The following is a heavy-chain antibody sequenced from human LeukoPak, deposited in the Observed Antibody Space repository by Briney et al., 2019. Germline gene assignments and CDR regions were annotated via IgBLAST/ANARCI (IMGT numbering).Heavy chain of an antibody. CDR1: GYTFTSYG. Sequence: ASVKVSCKASGYTFTSYGISWVRQAPGQGLEWMGWISAYNGNTNYAQKLQGRVTMTTDTSTSTAYMELRSQRSDDTAVYYCARIPGIAAAGTGNYYYYMDVWGKGTTVTVSS. J-gene: IGHJ6*03. CDR3: ARIPGIAAAGTGNYYYYMDV. CDR2: ISAYNGNT. D-gene: IGHD6-13*01. V-gene: IGHV1-18*01.